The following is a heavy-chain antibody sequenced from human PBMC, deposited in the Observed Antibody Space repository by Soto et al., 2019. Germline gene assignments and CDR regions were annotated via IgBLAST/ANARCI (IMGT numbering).Heavy chain of an antibody. J-gene: IGHJ6*02. V-gene: IGHV4-61*01. CDR3: ARDWKEDYGGGVYGMDV. D-gene: IGHD4-17*01. Sequence: SETLSLTCSVSGASISIGTDYWGWIRQPPGKGLEWIGYIYYSGSTYYADSVKGRFTISRHNSKNTLYLQMNSLRAEDTAVYYCARDWKEDYGGGVYGMDVWGQGTTVTVSS. CDR1: GASISIGTDY. CDR2: IYYSGST.